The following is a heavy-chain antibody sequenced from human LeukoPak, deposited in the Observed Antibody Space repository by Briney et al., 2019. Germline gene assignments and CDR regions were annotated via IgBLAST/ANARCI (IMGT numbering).Heavy chain of an antibody. J-gene: IGHJ4*02. V-gene: IGHV3-30*02. D-gene: IGHD3-10*01. CDR3: AKDGTRGIRFGKIPHYFDY. CDR1: GFTFSSYG. Sequence: GGSLRLSCAASGFTFSSYGMHWVRQAPGKGLEWVAFIRYDGSNKYFADSVKGRFTISRDSSKNTLYLQMNSLRVDDTAVYYCAKDGTRGIRFGKIPHYFDYWGQGTLVTVSS. CDR2: IRYDGSNK.